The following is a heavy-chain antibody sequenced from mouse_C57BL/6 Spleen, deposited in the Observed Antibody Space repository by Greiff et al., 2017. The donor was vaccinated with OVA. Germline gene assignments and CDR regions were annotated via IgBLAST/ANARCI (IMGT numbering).Heavy chain of an antibody. D-gene: IGHD2-2*01. V-gene: IGHV1-53*01. Sequence: QVQLQQPGTELVKPGASVKLSCKASGYTFTSYWMHWVKQRPGQGLEWIGNINPSNGGTNYNEKFKSKATLTVDKSSSTAYMQLSSLTSEDSAVYYGARVEYGCEIYYAMDYWGQGTSVTVSS. CDR3: ARVEYGCEIYYAMDY. CDR1: GYTFTSYW. J-gene: IGHJ4*01. CDR2: INPSNGGT.